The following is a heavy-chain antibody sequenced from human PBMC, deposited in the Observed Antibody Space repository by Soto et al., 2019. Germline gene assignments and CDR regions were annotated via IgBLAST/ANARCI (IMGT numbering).Heavy chain of an antibody. CDR3: ARVGVVGATLIGYGMDV. Sequence: QVQLVESGGGVVQPGRSLRLSCAASGFTFSSYGMHWVRQAPGKGLEWVAVIWYDGSNKYYTDSVKGRFTISRDNSKNTMYLQMNSLRAEDTAVYYCARVGVVGATLIGYGMDVWGQGTTVTVSS. V-gene: IGHV3-33*01. J-gene: IGHJ6*02. CDR2: IWYDGSNK. CDR1: GFTFSSYG. D-gene: IGHD2-15*01.